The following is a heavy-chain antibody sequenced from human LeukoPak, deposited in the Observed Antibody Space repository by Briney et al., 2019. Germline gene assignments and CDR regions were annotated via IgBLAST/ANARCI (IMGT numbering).Heavy chain of an antibody. CDR2: IDPSDSDI. J-gene: IGHJ4*02. Sequence: GESLKISCKASGYSFTSYWIGWVRQMPGKGLEWMGTIDPSDSDIRYTPSFQGQVTISADKSPSTAYLQWNSLKASDTAIYYCARQTAMGRSGDYWGQGTLVTVSS. V-gene: IGHV5-51*01. D-gene: IGHD7-27*01. CDR1: GYSFTSYW. CDR3: ARQTAMGRSGDY.